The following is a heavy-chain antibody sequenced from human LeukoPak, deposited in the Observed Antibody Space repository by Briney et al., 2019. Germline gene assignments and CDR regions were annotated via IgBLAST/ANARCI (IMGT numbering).Heavy chain of an antibody. CDR3: AREAPSYGSGSYYIGY. D-gene: IGHD3-10*01. V-gene: IGHV4-39*07. CDR2: MYHSGST. J-gene: IGHJ4*02. Sequence: SETLSLTCTVSGGSISSSSYYWGWIRQPPGEGLEWIGSMYHSGSTYYNPSLKSRVTISVDTSKNQFSLKLSSVTAADTAVYYCAREAPSYGSGSYYIGYWGQGTLVTVSS. CDR1: GGSISSSSYY.